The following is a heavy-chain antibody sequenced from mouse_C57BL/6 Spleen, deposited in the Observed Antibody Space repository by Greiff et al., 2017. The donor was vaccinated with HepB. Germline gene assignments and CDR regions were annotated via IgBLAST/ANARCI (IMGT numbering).Heavy chain of an antibody. Sequence: QVQLQQPGAELVKPGASVKMSCKASGYTFTSYWITWVKQRPGQGLEWIGDIYPGSGSTNYNEKFKSKATLTVDTSSSTAYMQLSSLTSEDSAVYYCARGAYYSNYFAYRGQGTLVTVSA. J-gene: IGHJ3*01. CDR3: ARGAYYSNYFAY. D-gene: IGHD2-5*01. CDR1: GYTFTSYW. V-gene: IGHV1-55*01. CDR2: IYPGSGST.